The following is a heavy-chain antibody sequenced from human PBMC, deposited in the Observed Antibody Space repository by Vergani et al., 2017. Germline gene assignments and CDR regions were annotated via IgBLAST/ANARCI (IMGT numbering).Heavy chain of an antibody. CDR1: GFTFSSYS. CDR3: ARDDYVWGSYRDTDFDY. Sequence: EVQLVESGGGLVQPGGSLRLSCAASGFTFSSYSMNWVRQAPGKGLEWVSYISSSSSTIYYADSVKGRFTISRDNAKNSLYLQMNSLRDEDTAVYYCARDDYVWGSYRDTDFDYWGQGTLVTVSS. D-gene: IGHD3-16*02. CDR2: ISSSSSTI. J-gene: IGHJ4*02. V-gene: IGHV3-48*02.